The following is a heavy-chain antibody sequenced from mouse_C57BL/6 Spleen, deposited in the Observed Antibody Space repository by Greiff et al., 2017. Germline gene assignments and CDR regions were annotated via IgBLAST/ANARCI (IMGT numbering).Heavy chain of an antibody. J-gene: IGHJ2*01. D-gene: IGHD5-1-1*01. CDR1: GYTFTDYY. CDR3: ARLPYPRYFDY. CDR2: INPNNGGT. V-gene: IGHV1-26*01. Sequence: EVQVQQSGPELVKPGASVKISCKASGYTFTDYYMNWVKQSHGKSLEWIGDINPNNGGTSYNQKFKGKATLTVDKSSSTAYMELRSLTSEDSAVYYCARLPYPRYFDYWGQGTTLTVSS.